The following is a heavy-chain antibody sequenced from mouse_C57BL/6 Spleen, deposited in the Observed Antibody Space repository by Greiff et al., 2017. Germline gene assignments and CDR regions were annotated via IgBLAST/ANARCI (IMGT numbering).Heavy chain of an antibody. CDR3: AIGGSSYYWYFDV. CDR2: IYPGDGDT. V-gene: IGHV1-80*01. CDR1: GYAFSSYW. J-gene: IGHJ1*03. D-gene: IGHD1-1*01. Sequence: QVHVKQSGAELVKPGASVKISCKASGYAFSSYWMNWVKQRPGKGLEWIGQIYPGDGDTNYNQKFKGKATLTVDKSSSTAYMQLSSLTSEDSAVXYCAIGGSSYYWYFDVWGTGTTVTVSS.